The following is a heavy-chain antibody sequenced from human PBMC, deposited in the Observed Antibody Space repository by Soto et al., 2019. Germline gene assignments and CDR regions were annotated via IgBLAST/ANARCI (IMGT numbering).Heavy chain of an antibody. CDR3: AIPTTYCSSTSCYYDAFDI. V-gene: IGHV1-2*02. Sequence: SVKVSCKASGYTFTGYYMHCVLQSGLQGLEWMGWINPNSGGTNYAQKFQGRVTMTRDTSISTAYMELSRLRSDDTAVYYCAIPTTYCSSTSCYYDAFDIWGQGTMVTVSS. CDR1: GYTFTGYY. D-gene: IGHD2-2*01. J-gene: IGHJ3*02. CDR2: INPNSGGT.